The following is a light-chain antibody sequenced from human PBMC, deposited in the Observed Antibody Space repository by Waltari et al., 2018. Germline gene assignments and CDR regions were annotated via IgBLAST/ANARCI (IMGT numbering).Light chain of an antibody. CDR2: HNR. J-gene: IGLJ1*01. Sequence: SYVLTQPPSVSVAPGQTTRITCGGDNIESKSVHWYQQKPGQAPVLLVYHNRDRPSRIPERFSGANSGNTATLTITRVEAGDEAEYCCQVWQGISDHPGGFGTGTKVTVL. CDR3: QVWQGISDHPGG. V-gene: IGLV3-21*02. CDR1: NIESKS.